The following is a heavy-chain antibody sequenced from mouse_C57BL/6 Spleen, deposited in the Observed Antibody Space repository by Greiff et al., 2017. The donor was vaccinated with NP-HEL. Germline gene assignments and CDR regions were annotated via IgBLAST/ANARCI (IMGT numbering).Heavy chain of an antibody. CDR3: ARSEDYDGYFDY. J-gene: IGHJ2*01. D-gene: IGHD2-4*01. Sequence: VQLQQSGPELVKPGASVKMSCKASGYTFTDYNMHWVKQSHGKSLEWIGYINPNNGGTSYNQKFKGKATLTVNKSSSTAYMELRSLTSEDSAVYYCARSEDYDGYFDYWGQGTTLTVSS. CDR1: GYTFTDYN. V-gene: IGHV1-22*01. CDR2: INPNNGGT.